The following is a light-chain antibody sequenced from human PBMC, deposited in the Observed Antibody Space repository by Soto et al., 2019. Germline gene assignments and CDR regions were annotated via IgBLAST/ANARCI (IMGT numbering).Light chain of an antibody. CDR3: HQYNNFWT. V-gene: IGKV3-15*01. J-gene: IGKJ1*01. Sequence: DIVMTQSPATLSVSPGERVTLSWRASQSVSSRLAWNHPKPGQSPRLLIYGASTRATGIPARFSGSGSGTEFTLTIRSLQSEDSGLDYCHQYNNFWTFGQGTKVDIK. CDR2: GAS. CDR1: QSVSSR.